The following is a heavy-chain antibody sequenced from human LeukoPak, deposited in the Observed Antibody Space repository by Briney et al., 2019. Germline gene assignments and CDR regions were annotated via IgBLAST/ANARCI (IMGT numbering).Heavy chain of an antibody. CDR3: AKGGFRPK. CDR1: GFTFDDYA. V-gene: IGHV3-9*03. Sequence: GRSLRLSCAASGFTFDDYAMHWVRQAPGKGLEWVSGISWNSGSIGYADSVKGRFTISRDNAKNSLYLQMNSLRAEDMALYYCAKGGFRPKWGQGTLVTVSS. J-gene: IGHJ4*02. CDR2: ISWNSGSI. D-gene: IGHD3-10*01.